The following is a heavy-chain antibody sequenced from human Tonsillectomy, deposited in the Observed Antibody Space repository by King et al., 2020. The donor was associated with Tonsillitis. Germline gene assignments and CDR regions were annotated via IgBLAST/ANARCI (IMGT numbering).Heavy chain of an antibody. D-gene: IGHD3-22*01. CDR2: INHSGST. V-gene: IGHV4-34*01. CDR1: GGSFSGYY. CDR3: ARVLTYYYDSSGYYYSSPFDY. J-gene: IGHJ4*02. Sequence: VQLQQWGAGLLKPSETLSLTCAVYGGSFSGYYWSWIRQPPGKGLEWIGEINHSGSTNYNPSLKSRVTISVDTSENQFSLKLSSVTAADTAVYYCARVLTYYYDSSGYYYSSPFDYWGQGTLVTVSS.